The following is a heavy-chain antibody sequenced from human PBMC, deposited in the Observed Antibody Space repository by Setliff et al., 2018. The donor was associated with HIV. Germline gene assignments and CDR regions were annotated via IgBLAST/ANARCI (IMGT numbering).Heavy chain of an antibody. V-gene: IGHV1-18*01. CDR3: ARSAGSGGSTEIGLIDY. CDR2: MSTYNGNT. Sequence: ASVKVSCKASGYTFTSYDISWVRQAPGQGLEWMGWMSTYNGNTNYAQKVQGRVTMTTDTSTSTAYMELRSLGSDDTAVYYCARSAGSGGSTEIGLIDYWGQGTQVTVSS. CDR1: GYTFTSYD. J-gene: IGHJ4*02. D-gene: IGHD1-26*01.